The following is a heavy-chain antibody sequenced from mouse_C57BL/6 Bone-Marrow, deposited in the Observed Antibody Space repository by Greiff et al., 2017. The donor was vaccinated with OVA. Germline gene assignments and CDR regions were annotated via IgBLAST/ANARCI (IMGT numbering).Heavy chain of an antibody. CDR2: ISDGGSYT. CDR3: ARRWLLRGYAMDY. Sequence: DVQLQESGGGLVKPGGSLKLSCAASGFTFSSYAMSWVRQTPEKRLEWVATISDGGSYTYYPDNVKGRFTISRDNAKNNLYLQMSHLKSEDTAMYYCARRWLLRGYAMDYWGQGTSVTVSS. D-gene: IGHD2-3*01. J-gene: IGHJ4*01. V-gene: IGHV5-4*01. CDR1: GFTFSSYA.